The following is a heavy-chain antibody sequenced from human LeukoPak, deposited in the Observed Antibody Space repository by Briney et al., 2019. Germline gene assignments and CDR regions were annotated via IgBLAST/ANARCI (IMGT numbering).Heavy chain of an antibody. V-gene: IGHV5-51*01. Sequence: GESLKISCKGSGYSFTSYWIGWVRQMPGKGLEWMGIIYPGDSDTRYSPSFQGQVTISADKSISTAYLQWSSLKASDTAIYFWQKTAYDFWSGYSFDYWGQGTLVTVSS. CDR3: QKTAYDFWSGYSFDY. CDR2: IYPGDSDT. D-gene: IGHD3-3*01. CDR1: GYSFTSYW. J-gene: IGHJ4*02.